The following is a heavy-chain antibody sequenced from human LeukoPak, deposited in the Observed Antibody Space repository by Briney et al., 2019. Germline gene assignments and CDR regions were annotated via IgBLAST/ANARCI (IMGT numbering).Heavy chain of an antibody. Sequence: GGSLRLSCAASGFTFSSYGMHWVRQAPGKGLEGVAVIWYDGSNKYYADSVKGRFTISRDNSKNTLYLQMNSLRAEDTAVYYCAGSGEAAHTYYFDYWGQGTLVTVSS. CDR1: GFTFSSYG. J-gene: IGHJ4*02. D-gene: IGHD2-15*01. V-gene: IGHV3-33*01. CDR3: AGSGEAAHTYYFDY. CDR2: IWYDGSNK.